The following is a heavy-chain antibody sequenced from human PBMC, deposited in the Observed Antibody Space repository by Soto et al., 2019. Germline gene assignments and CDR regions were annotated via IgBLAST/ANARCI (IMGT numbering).Heavy chain of an antibody. Sequence: ASVKVSGKASGYTFTSYAMHWVRQAPGQRLEWMGWINAGNGNTKYSQKFQGRVTITRDTSASTAYMELSSLRSEDTAVYYCARDLGSGWPDYGMDVWGQGTTVTVSS. CDR2: INAGNGNT. V-gene: IGHV1-3*01. CDR3: ARDLGSGWPDYGMDV. J-gene: IGHJ6*02. CDR1: GYTFTSYA. D-gene: IGHD6-19*01.